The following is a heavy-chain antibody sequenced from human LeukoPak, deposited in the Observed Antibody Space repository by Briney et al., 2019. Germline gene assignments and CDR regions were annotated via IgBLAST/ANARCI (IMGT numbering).Heavy chain of an antibody. CDR2: INEAGSST. CDR3: TTDTFGARDS. Sequence: GGSLRLSCAASGYTFSRYWMHWVRQGPGKGLVWVSRINEAGSSTSYAESVRGRFTISRDNAKNTLYLQMNSLRAEDAPVYYCTTDTFGARDSWGQGTLVTVSS. V-gene: IGHV3-74*01. D-gene: IGHD3-10*01. CDR1: GYTFSRYW. J-gene: IGHJ4*02.